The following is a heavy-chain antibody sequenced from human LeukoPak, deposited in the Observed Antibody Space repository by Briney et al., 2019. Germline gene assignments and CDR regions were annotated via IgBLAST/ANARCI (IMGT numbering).Heavy chain of an antibody. Sequence: GGSLRLSCAASGFTFGKYWMLWVRQAPGKGLESVSRINTDGTVTTYADSVKGRFTVSRDNADNTMFLQMNSVGDEDTAVYYCATKQWLAPPPDSWGQGTPVTVSS. CDR1: GFTFGKYW. D-gene: IGHD6-19*01. CDR2: INTDGTVT. J-gene: IGHJ4*02. CDR3: ATKQWLAPPPDS. V-gene: IGHV3-74*01.